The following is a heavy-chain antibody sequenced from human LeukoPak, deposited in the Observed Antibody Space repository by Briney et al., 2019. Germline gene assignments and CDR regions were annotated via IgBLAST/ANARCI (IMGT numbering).Heavy chain of an antibody. CDR1: GFTFSSYW. CDR3: ARPVTGTYAPLEY. CDR2: INSDGSSA. J-gene: IGHJ4*02. V-gene: IGHV3-74*01. D-gene: IGHD1-1*01. Sequence: GGSLRLSCAASGFTFSSYWMHWVRQAPGKGLVYVTRINSDGSSANYADSVQGRFTISRDNAKNTLYLEMNSLRADDTAVYYCARPVTGTYAPLEYWGQGTLVTVSS.